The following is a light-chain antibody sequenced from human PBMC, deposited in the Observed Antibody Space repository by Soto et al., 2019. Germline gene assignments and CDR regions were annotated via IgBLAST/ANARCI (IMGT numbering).Light chain of an antibody. V-gene: IGLV1-44*01. J-gene: IGLJ1*01. CDR3: AVWDDSVSGFYV. CDR1: RSNIGSNT. Sequence: QSVLTQPPSASGTPGQTLTVSCSGGRSNIGSNTVNWYQQVPGTAPKLLIYSDDQRPSGVPDRFSGSKSGTSASLAISGLRSEDEADFYCAVWDDSVSGFYVFGTGTKVTVL. CDR2: SDD.